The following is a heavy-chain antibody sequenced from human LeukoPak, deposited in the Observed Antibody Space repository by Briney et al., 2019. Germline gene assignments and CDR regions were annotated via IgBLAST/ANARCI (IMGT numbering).Heavy chain of an antibody. D-gene: IGHD3-10*01. J-gene: IGHJ5*02. CDR3: AGVPDTWLDP. Sequence: ETLSLTCTVSGGSISNYYWNWIRQPPGKGLEWVGHISYSGGTKYNPSLQSRVAISIDTSKNQFSPNLSSYYCARRVIMSGAGVPDTWLDPWGQGILVTVSS. CDR2: ISYSGGT. V-gene: IGHV4-59*01. CDR1: GGSISNYY.